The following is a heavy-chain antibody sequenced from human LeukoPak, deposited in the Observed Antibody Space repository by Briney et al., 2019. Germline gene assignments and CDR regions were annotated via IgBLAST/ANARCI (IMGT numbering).Heavy chain of an antibody. J-gene: IGHJ4*02. V-gene: IGHV1-46*01. CDR1: GGTFSSYA. Sequence: ASVKVSCKASGGTFSSYAISWVRQAPGQGLEWMGIINPSGGSTSYAQKFQGRVTMTRDTSTSTVYMELSSLRSEDTAVYYCARDGGSSYYDSSGYNNFDYWGQGTLVTVSS. D-gene: IGHD3-22*01. CDR2: INPSGGST. CDR3: ARDGGSSYYDSSGYNNFDY.